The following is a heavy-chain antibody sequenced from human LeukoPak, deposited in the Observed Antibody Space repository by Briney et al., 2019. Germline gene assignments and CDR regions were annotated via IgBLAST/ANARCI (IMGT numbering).Heavy chain of an antibody. Sequence: PSETLSLTCIISGDSISSNTHYWSWIRQPPGRGLEWIGSRAYSGRAYYSPSLKSRLTISADTSKNQFSLKLSSVTAADTAVYYCARENSGYPLRYFDYWGQGTLVTVSS. D-gene: IGHD3-22*01. V-gene: IGHV4-39*07. CDR2: RAYSGRA. J-gene: IGHJ4*02. CDR3: ARENSGYPLRYFDY. CDR1: GDSISSNTHY.